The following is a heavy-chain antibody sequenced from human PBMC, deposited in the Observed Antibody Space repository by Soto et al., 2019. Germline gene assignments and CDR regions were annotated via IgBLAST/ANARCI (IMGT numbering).Heavy chain of an antibody. CDR1: GYTFTSYA. Sequence: VKVSCKASGYTFTSYAMHWVRQAPGQRLEWMGWINVGNGNTKYSQKFQGRLTITRDTSASTAYMELSSLRSEDTAVYYCAXXXMXXXXXTGYYMAYYFDYWGQGTLVTVSS. D-gene: IGHD3-9*01. V-gene: IGHV1-3*01. CDR3: AXXXMXXXXXTGYYMAYYFDY. J-gene: IGHJ4*01. CDR2: INVGNGNT.